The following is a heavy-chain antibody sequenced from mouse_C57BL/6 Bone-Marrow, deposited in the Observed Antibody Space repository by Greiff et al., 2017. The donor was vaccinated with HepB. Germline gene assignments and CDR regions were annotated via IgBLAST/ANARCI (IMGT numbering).Heavy chain of an antibody. D-gene: IGHD1-1*01. Sequence: VQLQQSDAELVKPGASVKISCKASGYTFTDYTIHWVKQRPEQGLEWIGYIYPRDGSSRYNEKFKGKATLTEDKSSSTAYMQLNSLTSEDSAVFFCARRTTVGYFDVWGTGTTVTVSS. V-gene: IGHV1-78*01. J-gene: IGHJ1*03. CDR3: ARRTTVGYFDV. CDR2: IYPRDGSS. CDR1: GYTFTDYT.